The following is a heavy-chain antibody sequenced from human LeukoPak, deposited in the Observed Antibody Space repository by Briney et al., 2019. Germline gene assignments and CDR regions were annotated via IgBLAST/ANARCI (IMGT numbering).Heavy chain of an antibody. J-gene: IGHJ4*02. V-gene: IGHV1-69*04. Sequence: SVKVSCKASGGTFSSYAISWVRQAPGQGLEWMGRIIPIFGIANYAQKFQGRVTITADKSTSTTYMELSSLRSEDTAVCYCARDSYYDSSGYFPYYWGQGTLVTISS. D-gene: IGHD3-22*01. CDR2: IIPIFGIA. CDR1: GGTFSSYA. CDR3: ARDSYYDSSGYFPYY.